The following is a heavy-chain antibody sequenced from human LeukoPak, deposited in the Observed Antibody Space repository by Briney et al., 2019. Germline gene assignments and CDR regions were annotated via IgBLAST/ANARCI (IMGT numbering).Heavy chain of an antibody. Sequence: SETLSLTCIISGYTISSGYQWGWIRQPPGKGLEWIGNIYYSGSTYYNPSLKGRLTMSVDRSNNLFSLNLNSVTAADTAVYYCARQRGSYSFDYWGQGTLVTVSS. J-gene: IGHJ4*02. CDR1: GYTISSGYQ. D-gene: IGHD1-26*01. V-gene: IGHV4-38-2*02. CDR2: IYYSGST. CDR3: ARQRGSYSFDY.